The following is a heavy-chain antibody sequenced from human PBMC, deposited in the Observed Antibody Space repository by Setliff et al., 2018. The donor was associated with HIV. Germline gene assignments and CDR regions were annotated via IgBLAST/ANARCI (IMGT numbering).Heavy chain of an antibody. V-gene: IGHV3-30*02. CDR1: GFTFSSYG. CDR3: AKDRDYADY. CDR2: IWYDGSNK. Sequence: GSLRLSCAASGFTFSSYGMHWVRQAPGKGLEWVAVIWYDGSNKYYADSVKGRFTISRDNSKNTLYLQMNSLRGEDTAVYHCAKDRDYADYWGQGTVVTVSS. J-gene: IGHJ4*02.